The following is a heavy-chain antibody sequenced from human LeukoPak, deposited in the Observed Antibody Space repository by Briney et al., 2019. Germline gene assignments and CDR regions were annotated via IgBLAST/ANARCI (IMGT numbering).Heavy chain of an antibody. CDR2: ISSSSTI. Sequence: PGGSLRLSCAASGSTFSSYSMNWVRQAPGKGLEWVSYISSSSTIYYADSVKGRFTISRDNAKNSLYLQMNSLRAEDTAVYYCARGSHSSGWHYLFDYWGQGTLVTVSS. CDR3: ARGSHSSGWHYLFDY. D-gene: IGHD6-19*01. V-gene: IGHV3-48*01. CDR1: GSTFSSYS. J-gene: IGHJ4*02.